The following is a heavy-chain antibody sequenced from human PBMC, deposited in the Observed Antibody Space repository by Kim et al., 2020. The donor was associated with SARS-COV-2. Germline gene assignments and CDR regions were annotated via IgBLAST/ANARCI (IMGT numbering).Heavy chain of an antibody. CDR1: GFTFSDYY. CDR2: ISSSSSYT. J-gene: IGHJ4*02. D-gene: IGHD3-10*01. V-gene: IGHV3-11*06. Sequence: GGSLRLSCTTSGFTFSDYYMTWIRQAPGKGLEYISYISSSSSYTNYADSVKGRFTISRDNAKNSLYLQMNSLRAEDTAVYYCVREFEYYYGSGTPDYWGQGTLVNVSS. CDR3: VREFEYYYGSGTPDY.